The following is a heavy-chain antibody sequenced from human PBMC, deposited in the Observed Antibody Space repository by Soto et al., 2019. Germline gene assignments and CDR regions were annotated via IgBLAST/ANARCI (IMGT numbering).Heavy chain of an antibody. V-gene: IGHV4-59*08. D-gene: IGHD3-22*01. Sequence: SETLSLTCTVSGASISSYYWSWIRQPPGKGLEWIGYISFNGSTNYNPSLKSRITISADTSKNQFSLKLSSVTAADTAVYYCARHVAMIGDFDYWGQGTLVTVSS. CDR3: ARHVAMIGDFDY. J-gene: IGHJ4*02. CDR1: GASISSYY. CDR2: ISFNGST.